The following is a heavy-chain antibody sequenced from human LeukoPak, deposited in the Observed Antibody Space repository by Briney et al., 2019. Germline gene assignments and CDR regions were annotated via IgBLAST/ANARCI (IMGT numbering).Heavy chain of an antibody. D-gene: IGHD2-15*01. CDR2: MNPNSGNT. V-gene: IGHV1-8*01. CDR1: RYTFTSYD. CDR3: AGGRYCSGGSCYSDY. J-gene: IGHJ4*02. Sequence: ASVKVSCKASRYTFTSYDINWVRQAPGQGLEWMGRMNPNSGNTGYAQKFQGRVTMTRNASISAAYMELSSLRSEDTAVYYCAGGRYCSGGSCYSDYWGQGTLVTVSS.